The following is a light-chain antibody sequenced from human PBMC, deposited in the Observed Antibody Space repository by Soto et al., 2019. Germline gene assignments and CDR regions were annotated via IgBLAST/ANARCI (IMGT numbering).Light chain of an antibody. CDR3: CSYAGSSTSV. CDR1: SSDVGSYNL. V-gene: IGLV2-23*01. Sequence: QSALTQPASVSGSPGQSITISCTGTSSDVGSYNLVSWYQHHSGKAPKLMVYEGSKRPSGVSNRFSGSKSGNTASLTISGLQAEDEADYYCCSYAGSSTSVFGTGTKVTVL. J-gene: IGLJ1*01. CDR2: EGS.